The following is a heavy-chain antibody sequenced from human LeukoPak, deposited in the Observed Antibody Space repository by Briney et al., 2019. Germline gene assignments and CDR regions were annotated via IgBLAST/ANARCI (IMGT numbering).Heavy chain of an antibody. CDR1: GYRFISYW. V-gene: IGHV5-51*01. Sequence: GESLKISCKGSGYRFISYWIGWVRQMPGKGLEWMGIIYPGDSDTRYSPSFQGQVTISADKSISTAYLQWSSLKASDTAMYYCARPGQLGEYTPYHFDYWGQGILVTVSS. CDR3: ARPGQLGEYTPYHFDY. CDR2: IYPGDSDT. D-gene: IGHD3-16*01. J-gene: IGHJ4*02.